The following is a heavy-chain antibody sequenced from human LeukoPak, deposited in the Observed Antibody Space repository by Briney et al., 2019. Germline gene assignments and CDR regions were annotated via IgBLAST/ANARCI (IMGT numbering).Heavy chain of an antibody. D-gene: IGHD6-6*01. V-gene: IGHV1-24*01. J-gene: IGHJ5*02. CDR2: SDPEDGET. Sequence: GASVKVSCKVSGYTLTELSMHWVRQAPGKGLEWMGGSDPEDGETIYAQKFQGRVTVTEDTSTDTAYMELSSLRSEDTAVYYCATESHVKELAWGQGTLVTVSS. CDR3: ATESHVKELA. CDR1: GYTLTELS.